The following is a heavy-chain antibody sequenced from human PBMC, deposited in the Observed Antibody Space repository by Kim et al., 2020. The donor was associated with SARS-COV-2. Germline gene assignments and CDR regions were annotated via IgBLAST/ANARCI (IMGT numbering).Heavy chain of an antibody. J-gene: IGHJ4*02. CDR3: ATSGYSSSWFFDY. V-gene: IGHV1-24*01. D-gene: IGHD6-13*01. Sequence: ASVKVSCKVSGYTLSELPMHWVRQAPGKGPEWMGGFDHEDGETIYAQKFQGRVTMTEDTSTDTAYMELSSLTSEDTAVYYCATSGYSSSWFFDYWGQGTLVIVSS. CDR1: GYTLSELP. CDR2: FDHEDGET.